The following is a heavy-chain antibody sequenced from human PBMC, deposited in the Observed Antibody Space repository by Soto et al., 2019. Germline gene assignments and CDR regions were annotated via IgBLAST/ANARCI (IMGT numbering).Heavy chain of an antibody. D-gene: IGHD2-15*01. CDR3: ARGGGYDAFAF. Sequence: PSLTCSVSGLTMRYGGYSWSWMRQATERGVEWLGYVGHLETTYYNPSCKSRLSLSIDRIRNQCSLSLSSMTAADKVVYYWARGGGYDAFAFWGEGIHVTVGS. CDR2: VGHLETT. CDR1: GLTMRYGGYS. V-gene: IGHV4-30-2*01. J-gene: IGHJ4*02.